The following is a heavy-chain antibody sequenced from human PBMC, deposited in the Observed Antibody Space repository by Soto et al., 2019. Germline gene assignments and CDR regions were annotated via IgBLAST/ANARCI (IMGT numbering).Heavy chain of an antibody. J-gene: IGHJ4*02. CDR1: GRSITSGDYY. CDR3: DTVITDTAMVYFDY. Sequence: SETLSLTCTVSGRSITSGDYYWSWIRQPPGEGLEWIGYIYYTGSTYYNPSLKSQFTMSVDTSKSQFSLNLSSVTAADAAVYSRDTVITDTAMVYFDYWGQGLLVTVSS. D-gene: IGHD2-2*01. V-gene: IGHV4-30-4*01. CDR2: IYYTGST.